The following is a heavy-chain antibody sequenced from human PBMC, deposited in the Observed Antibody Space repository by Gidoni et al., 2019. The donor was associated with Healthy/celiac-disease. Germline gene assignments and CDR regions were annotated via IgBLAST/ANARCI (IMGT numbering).Heavy chain of an antibody. Sequence: QVQLVPSGAAVKKPGHSVKVSCKASGYTSTGYYMHWVRQAPGQGLEWMGWINPNSGGTNYAQKFQGRVTMTRDTSISTAYMELSRLRSDDTAVYYCARVQARIAVAPLGYWGQGTLVTVSS. CDR2: INPNSGGT. CDR3: ARVQARIAVAPLGY. D-gene: IGHD6-19*01. CDR1: GYTSTGYY. V-gene: IGHV1-2*02. J-gene: IGHJ4*02.